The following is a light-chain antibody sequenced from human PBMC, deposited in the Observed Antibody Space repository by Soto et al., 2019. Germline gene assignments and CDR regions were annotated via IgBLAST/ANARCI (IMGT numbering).Light chain of an antibody. V-gene: IGKV1-9*01. CDR2: AAS. Sequence: DIQFTQSPSFLSASVGDRGTITCRASQGIGSYLAWYQQKPGKAPKLLIYAASTLQSGVPSRFSGSGSGTEFTLTISSLQPEAFATYSCQQVNSYPLTFGGGTKVDIK. CDR3: QQVNSYPLT. CDR1: QGIGSY. J-gene: IGKJ4*01.